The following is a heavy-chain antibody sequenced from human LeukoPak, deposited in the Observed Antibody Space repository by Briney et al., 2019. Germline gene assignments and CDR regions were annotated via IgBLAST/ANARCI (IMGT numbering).Heavy chain of an antibody. CDR2: IYYSGST. D-gene: IGHD5-18*01. CDR1: GGSISSYY. V-gene: IGHV4-59*08. Sequence: NPSETLSLTCTVSGGSISSYYWSWVRQPPGKGLEWIGYIYYSGSTNYNPSLKSRVTISVDTSKNQFSLKLSSATAADTAVYYCARHSYGYPNYFDYWGQGTLVTVSS. J-gene: IGHJ4*02. CDR3: ARHSYGYPNYFDY.